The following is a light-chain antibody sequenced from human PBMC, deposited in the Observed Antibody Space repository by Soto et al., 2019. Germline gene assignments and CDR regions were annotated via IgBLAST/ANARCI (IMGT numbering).Light chain of an antibody. Sequence: EIVMTQSPATLSVSPGERATLSCRASQSVSSNLVWYQQKPGQAPRLLIYDASTRATGLPARFSGSGSGTDFTLTISSLQSEDFAVYYCQQYNNWPRTFGQGTKVEFK. V-gene: IGKV3-15*01. CDR1: QSVSSN. J-gene: IGKJ1*01. CDR3: QQYNNWPRT. CDR2: DAS.